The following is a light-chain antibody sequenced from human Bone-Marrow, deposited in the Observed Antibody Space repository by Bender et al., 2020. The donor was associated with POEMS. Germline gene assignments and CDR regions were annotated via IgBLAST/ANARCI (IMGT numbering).Light chain of an antibody. CDR1: SSNIGAHA. Sequence: QSVLIQPPSASGTPGQRVTISCSGGSSNIGAHAVNWYQHLPGTAPKLLIYSSHRRPSVVPDRFSGSRSGTSATLAISGLQAGDEADYYCAVWDDSLNGWVFGGGTKLTVL. CDR3: AVWDDSLNGWV. J-gene: IGLJ3*02. CDR2: SSH. V-gene: IGLV1-44*01.